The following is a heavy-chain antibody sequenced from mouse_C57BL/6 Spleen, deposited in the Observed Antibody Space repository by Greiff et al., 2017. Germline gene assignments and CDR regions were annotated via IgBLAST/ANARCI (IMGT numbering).Heavy chain of an antibody. J-gene: IGHJ3*01. Sequence: QVQLQQSGPELVKPGASVKLSCKASGYTFTSYDINWVKQRPGQGLEWIGWIYPRDGSTKYNEKFKGKATWTVATSSSTAYMELHSLTSEDSAVYFCARDYGSSYAAYWGQGTLVTVSA. CDR2: IYPRDGST. V-gene: IGHV1-85*01. D-gene: IGHD1-1*01. CDR1: GYTFTSYD. CDR3: ARDYGSSYAAY.